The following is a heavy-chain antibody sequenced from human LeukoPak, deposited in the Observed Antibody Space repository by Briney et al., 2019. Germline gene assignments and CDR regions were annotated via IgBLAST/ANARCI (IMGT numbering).Heavy chain of an antibody. J-gene: IGHJ4*02. CDR1: GFTFNNYA. V-gene: IGHV3-69-1*02. CDR3: TREQDREAAATVVGDY. D-gene: IGHD4-23*01. Sequence: PGGSLRLSCAASGFTFNNYAMSWVRQAPGKGLEWISHISTGTYIAYTDSVKGRFTISRDNAKNSLYLQMNSLRAEDTAVYYCTREQDREAAATVVGDYWGQGTLVTVSS. CDR2: ISTGTYI.